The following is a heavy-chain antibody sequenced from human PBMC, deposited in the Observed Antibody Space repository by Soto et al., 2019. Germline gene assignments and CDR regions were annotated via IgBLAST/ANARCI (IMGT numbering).Heavy chain of an antibody. D-gene: IGHD3-16*01. CDR3: ARDGGTGFYRLDS. V-gene: IGHV4-38-2*02. CDR1: GYSISTGFN. CDR2: IYHGGIT. Sequence: KPSETLSLTCAVSGYSISTGFNWAWIRQPPGKGLEWIGSIYHGGITYYNLSLKSRVTISSDASKNQIYLRLSSVTAADTARYHCARDGGTGFYRLDSWGQGTLVTVSS. J-gene: IGHJ4*02.